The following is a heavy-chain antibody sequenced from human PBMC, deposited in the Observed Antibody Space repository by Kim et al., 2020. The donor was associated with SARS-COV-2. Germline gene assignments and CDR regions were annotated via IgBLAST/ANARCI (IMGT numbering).Heavy chain of an antibody. V-gene: IGHV3-48*03. CDR3: ASSLGAMVRGNYMDV. J-gene: IGHJ6*03. D-gene: IGHD3-10*01. CDR1: GFTFSSYE. Sequence: WGSLRLSCVDSGFTFSSYEMNWVRQAPGKGLEWVSYISRSGSTIYYAASVKGRFTISRDNAKNSLYLQMKSLRAEDTAVYYCASSLGAMVRGNYMDVWGKGTTVTVSS. CDR2: ISRSGSTI.